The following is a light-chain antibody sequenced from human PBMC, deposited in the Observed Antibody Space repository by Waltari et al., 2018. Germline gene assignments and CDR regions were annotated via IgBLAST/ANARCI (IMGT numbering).Light chain of an antibody. J-gene: IGLJ2*01. V-gene: IGLV2-23*02. CDR2: DVT. CDR3: SSYAGGNNLL. CDR1: NSDVGGSDY. Sequence: QSALTQPASVSGSPGQSITISCSGTNSDVGGSDYVSWYQHPPGQAPNLIIYDVTKGPSGVSNRFSGSKSGNTASLTISGLQAEDEADYYCSSYAGGNNLLFGGGTKVTVL.